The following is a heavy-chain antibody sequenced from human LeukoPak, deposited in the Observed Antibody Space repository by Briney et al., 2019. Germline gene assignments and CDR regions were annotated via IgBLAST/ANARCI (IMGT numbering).Heavy chain of an antibody. CDR3: ARAIDFWSGAIYFDY. V-gene: IGHV3-21*01. CDR1: GFTFIRYA. CDR2: ISSSSSYI. Sequence: GGSLRLSCAASGFTFIRYAMHWVRQAPGKGLEWVSSISSSSSYIYYADSVKGRFTISRDNAKNSLYLQMNSLRAEDTAVYYCARAIDFWSGAIYFDYWGQGTLVTVSS. D-gene: IGHD3-3*01. J-gene: IGHJ4*02.